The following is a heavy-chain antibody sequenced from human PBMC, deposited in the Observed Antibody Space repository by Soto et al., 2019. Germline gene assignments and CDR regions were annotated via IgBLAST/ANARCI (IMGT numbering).Heavy chain of an antibody. CDR2: ISSSSSTI. V-gene: IGHV3-48*01. CDR1: GFTFSSYS. CDR3: AKAPHSYGYFEYYYGMDV. Sequence: PGGSLRLSCAASGFTFSSYSMNWVRQAPGKGLEWVSYISSSSSTIYYADSVKGRFTISRDNAKSSLYLQMNSLRAEDTALYYCAKAPHSYGYFEYYYGMDVWGQGTTVTVSS. J-gene: IGHJ6*02. D-gene: IGHD5-18*01.